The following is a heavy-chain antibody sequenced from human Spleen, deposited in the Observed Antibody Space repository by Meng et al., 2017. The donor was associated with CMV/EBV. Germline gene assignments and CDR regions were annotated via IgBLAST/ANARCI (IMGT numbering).Heavy chain of an antibody. Sequence: GGSLRLSCAASGFVFDNFAMSWVRQAPGKGLEWVSAISGSGRSTYYADSVKGRFTISRDNSENTLYLQMNSLRAEDTAVYYCARDRVQQQLVPWFDPWGQGTLVTVSS. CDR1: GFVFDNFA. J-gene: IGHJ5*02. CDR2: ISGSGRST. CDR3: ARDRVQQQLVPWFDP. V-gene: IGHV3-23*01. D-gene: IGHD6-13*01.